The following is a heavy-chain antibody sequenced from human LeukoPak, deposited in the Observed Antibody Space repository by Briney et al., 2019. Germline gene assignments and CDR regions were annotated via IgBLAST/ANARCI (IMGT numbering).Heavy chain of an antibody. J-gene: IGHJ6*03. V-gene: IGHV3-21*01. D-gene: IGHD5-18*01. CDR2: ISSSSSYI. CDR1: GFTFSSYA. CDR3: ARGRRIQLYYYYYMDV. Sequence: PGGSLRLSCAASGFTFSSYAMNWVRQAPGKGLEWVSSISSSSSYIYYADSVKGRFTISRDNAKNSLYLQMNSLRAEDTAVYYCARGRRIQLYYYYYMDVWGKGTTVTVSS.